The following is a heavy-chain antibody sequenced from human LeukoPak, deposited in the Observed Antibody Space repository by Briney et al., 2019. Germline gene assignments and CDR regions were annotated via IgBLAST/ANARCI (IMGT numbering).Heavy chain of an antibody. CDR3: ATVSSGSYGDY. CDR1: GGTFSSYA. J-gene: IGHJ4*02. V-gene: IGHV1-69*04. CDR2: IIPILGIA. D-gene: IGHD1-26*01. Sequence: GASVKVSCKASGGTFSSYAISWVRQAPGQGLEWVGRIIPILGIANYAQKFQGRVTITADKSTSTAYMELSSLRSEDKAVYYCATVSSGSYGDYWGQGTLVTVSS.